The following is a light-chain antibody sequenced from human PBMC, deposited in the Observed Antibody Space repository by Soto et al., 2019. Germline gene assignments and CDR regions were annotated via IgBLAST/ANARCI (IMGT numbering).Light chain of an antibody. CDR1: SSNVGSNF. J-gene: IGLJ1*01. V-gene: IGLV1-47*02. CDR2: SNN. Sequence: QSVLTQPPSASGTAGQRVTISCSGSSSNVGSNFVYWYQQLPRTAPKLLIYSNNQRPSGVPDRYSGSKSGTSASRAIWRLRYEDEADDYCAAWDDSISGYVYGSGTTVTV. CDR3: AAWDDSISGYV.